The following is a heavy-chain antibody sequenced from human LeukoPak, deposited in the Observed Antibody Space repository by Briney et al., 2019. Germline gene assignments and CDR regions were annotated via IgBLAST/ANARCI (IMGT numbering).Heavy chain of an antibody. CDR1: GFTFSSYA. J-gene: IGHJ5*02. Sequence: GGSLRLSCAASGFTFSSYAMSWVRQAPGKGLEWVSAISGSGGSTYYADSVKGRFTISRDNSKNTLYLQMNSLRAEDTAVYYCAKAPDYYDSSGYYPPNWFDPWGQGTLVTVSS. CDR3: AKAPDYYDSSGYYPPNWFDP. D-gene: IGHD3-22*01. V-gene: IGHV3-23*01. CDR2: ISGSGGST.